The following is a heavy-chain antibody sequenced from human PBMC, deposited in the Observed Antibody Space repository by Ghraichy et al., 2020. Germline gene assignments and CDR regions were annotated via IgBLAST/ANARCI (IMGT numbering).Heavy chain of an antibody. D-gene: IGHD6-19*01. CDR1: GYNFNRYN. Sequence: ASVKVSCKTSGYNFNRYNFIWLRQAGGQGLEWMGWMNPNTGGTVYAQMFQGRVTITRNTSIGTAYMELSSLRYEDTAVYYCARDGSGLYEFDYWGQGTLVTVSS. V-gene: IGHV1-8*03. CDR3: ARDGSGLYEFDY. J-gene: IGHJ4*02. CDR2: MNPNTGGT.